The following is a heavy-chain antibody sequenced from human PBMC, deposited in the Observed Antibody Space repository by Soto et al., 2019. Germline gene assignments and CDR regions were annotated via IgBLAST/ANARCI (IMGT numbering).Heavy chain of an antibody. CDR2: ISSSSSYI. D-gene: IGHD1-26*01. CDR3: ARDHTRLGAYGMDV. CDR1: GFTFSSYI. V-gene: IGHV3-21*01. J-gene: IGHJ6*02. Sequence: GGSLRLSCAASGFTFSSYIMNWVRQAPGKGLEWVSSISSSSSYIYYADSVKGRFTISRDNAKNSLYLQMNSLRAEDTAVYYCARDHTRLGAYGMDVWGQGTTVTV.